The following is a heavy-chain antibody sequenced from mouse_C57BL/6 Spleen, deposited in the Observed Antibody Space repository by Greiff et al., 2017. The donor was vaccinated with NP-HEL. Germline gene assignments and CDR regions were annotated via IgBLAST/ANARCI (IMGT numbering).Heavy chain of an antibody. V-gene: IGHV1-26*01. Sequence: VQLKQSGPELVKPGASVKISCKASGYTFTDYYMNWVKQSHGKSLEWIGDINPNNGGTSYNQKFKGKATLTVDKSSSTAYMELRSLTSEDSAVYYCARGDDYDDWFAYWGQGTLVTVSA. CDR3: ARGDDYDDWFAY. J-gene: IGHJ3*01. CDR1: GYTFTDYY. D-gene: IGHD2-4*01. CDR2: INPNNGGT.